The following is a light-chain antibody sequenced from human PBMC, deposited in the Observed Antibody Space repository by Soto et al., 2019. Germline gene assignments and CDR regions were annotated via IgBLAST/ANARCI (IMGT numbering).Light chain of an antibody. V-gene: IGLV2-14*01. CDR1: SSDVGGYNY. Sequence: QSALTQPASVSGSPGQSITISCTVTSSDVGGYNYVSWYQQHPGKAPKLMIYDVSNRPSGVSNRFSGSKSGNTASLTISGLQAEDEADYYCSSDTSSSTPYVFGTGTKLTVL. CDR3: SSDTSSSTPYV. J-gene: IGLJ1*01. CDR2: DVS.